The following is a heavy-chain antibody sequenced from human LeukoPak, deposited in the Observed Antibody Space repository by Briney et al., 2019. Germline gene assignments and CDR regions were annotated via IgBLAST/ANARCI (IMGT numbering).Heavy chain of an antibody. D-gene: IGHD1-26*01. CDR3: ARDGWELLGWFDP. J-gene: IGHJ5*02. V-gene: IGHV4-34*01. CDR1: GGSFSGYY. Sequence: SETLSLTCAVYGGSFSGYYWSWIRQPPGKGLEWIGEINHSGSTNYNPSLKSRVTISVDTSKNKFSLKLSSVTAADTAVYYCARDGWELLGWFDPWGQGTLVTVSS. CDR2: INHSGST.